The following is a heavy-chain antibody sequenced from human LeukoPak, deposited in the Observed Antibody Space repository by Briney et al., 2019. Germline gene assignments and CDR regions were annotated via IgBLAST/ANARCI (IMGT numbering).Heavy chain of an antibody. Sequence: GSLRLSCAASGFTFSSYSMNWVRQAPGKGLEWVSYISSSSNTIYYADSVKGRFTISRDNAKNSLYLQMNSLRAEDTAVYYCARESIGAAGTFYYYMDVWGKGTTVTVSS. V-gene: IGHV3-48*01. J-gene: IGHJ6*03. CDR3: ARESIGAAGTFYYYMDV. CDR2: ISSSSNTI. D-gene: IGHD6-13*01. CDR1: GFTFSSYS.